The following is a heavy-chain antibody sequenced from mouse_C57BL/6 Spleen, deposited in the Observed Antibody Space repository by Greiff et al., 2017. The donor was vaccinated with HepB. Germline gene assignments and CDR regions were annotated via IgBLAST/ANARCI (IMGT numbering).Heavy chain of an antibody. Sequence: VKLQESGAELVKPGASVKISCKASGYAFSSYWMNWVKQRPGKGLEWIGQIYPGDGDTNYNGKFKGKATLTADKSSSTAYMQLSSLTSEDSAVYFCARGAYYSNYWFAYWGQGTLVTVSA. CDR3: ARGAYYSNYWFAY. J-gene: IGHJ3*01. CDR2: IYPGDGDT. D-gene: IGHD2-5*01. CDR1: GYAFSSYW. V-gene: IGHV1-80*01.